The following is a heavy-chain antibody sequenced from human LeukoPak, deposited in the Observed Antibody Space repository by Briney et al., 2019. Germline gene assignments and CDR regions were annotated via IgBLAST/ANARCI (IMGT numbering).Heavy chain of an antibody. CDR3: ARGGFDWLFYFDY. Sequence: PSETLSLTCTVSGGSISSGGYYWSWIRQHPGKGLEWIGYIYYSGSTYYNPSLKSRVTISVDTSKNQFSLKLSSVTAADTAVYYCARGGFDWLFYFDYWGQGTLVTVSS. V-gene: IGHV4-31*03. J-gene: IGHJ4*02. CDR1: GGSISSGGYY. CDR2: IYYSGST. D-gene: IGHD3-9*01.